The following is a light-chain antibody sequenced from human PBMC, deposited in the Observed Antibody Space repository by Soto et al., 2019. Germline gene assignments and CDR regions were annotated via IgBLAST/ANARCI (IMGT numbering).Light chain of an antibody. V-gene: IGKV1-9*01. Sequence: DIELTQSPSFLSVSVGDRVTITCRASQGITNYLAWYQQKPGQAPNLLIYAASTLQGGVPSRFSGSGSGTDFTLTISSLQPEDFATYYCQQLTSNPLTFGGGTKVEIK. CDR1: QGITNY. J-gene: IGKJ4*01. CDR2: AAS. CDR3: QQLTSNPLT.